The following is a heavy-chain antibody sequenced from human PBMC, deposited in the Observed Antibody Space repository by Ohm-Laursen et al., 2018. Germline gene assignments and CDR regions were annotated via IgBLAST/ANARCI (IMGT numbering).Heavy chain of an antibody. J-gene: IGHJ4*02. CDR3: ARGGTADGQYYFDY. Sequence: GSLRLSCAASGFAFSSAWMHWVRQAPGKGLEWVAVIYSGGSTHYADSVKGRFTISRDNSKNTLYLQVDSLRDEDTAVYYCARGGTADGQYYFDYWGQGTLVTVSS. CDR1: GFAFSSAW. D-gene: IGHD6-13*01. V-gene: IGHV3-66*01. CDR2: IYSGGST.